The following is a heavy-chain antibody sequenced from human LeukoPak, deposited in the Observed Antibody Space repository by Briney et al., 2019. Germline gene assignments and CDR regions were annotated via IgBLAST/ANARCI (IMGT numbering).Heavy chain of an antibody. CDR3: ARGTAGYHSSYFDY. Sequence: GGSLRLSCAASGFTFSSPWMHWVRQAPGKGLVWVSRINSDGSATAYADSVKGRFTISRDNAENTLYLQMNSLRAEDTGVYYCARGTAGYHSSYFDYWGQGTLVTVSS. CDR2: INSDGSAT. CDR1: GFTFSSPW. J-gene: IGHJ4*02. V-gene: IGHV3-74*01. D-gene: IGHD3-16*02.